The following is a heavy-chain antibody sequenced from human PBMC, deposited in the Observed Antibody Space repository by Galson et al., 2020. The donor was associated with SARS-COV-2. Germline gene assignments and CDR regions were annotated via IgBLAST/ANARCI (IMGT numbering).Heavy chain of an antibody. Sequence: GGSLRLSCAASGFRFRDYGMSWVRQVPGKGLEWVSGLNWNGAGTEFADSVRGRFTISRDNAKNSLYLQMNSLRAEDTALYYRARGGVYCGADCYAMYVWGQGTTVTVSS. CDR1: GFRFRDYG. D-gene: IGHD2-21*02. V-gene: IGHV3-20*04. CDR3: ARGGVYCGADCYAMYV. CDR2: LNWNGAGT. J-gene: IGHJ6*02.